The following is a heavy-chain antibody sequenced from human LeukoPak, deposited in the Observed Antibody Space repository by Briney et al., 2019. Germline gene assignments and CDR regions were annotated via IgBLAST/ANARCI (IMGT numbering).Heavy chain of an antibody. J-gene: IGHJ4*02. CDR3: ARVVRSSWYTSPPSDY. CDR1: GGSISSSSYY. V-gene: IGHV4-39*07. CDR2: IYYSGST. D-gene: IGHD6-13*01. Sequence: PSETLSLTCTVSGGSISSSSYYWGWIRQPPGKGLEWIGSIYYSGSTYYNPSLKSRVTISVDTSKNQFSLKLSSVTAADTAVYYCARVVRSSWYTSPPSDYWGQGTLVTVSS.